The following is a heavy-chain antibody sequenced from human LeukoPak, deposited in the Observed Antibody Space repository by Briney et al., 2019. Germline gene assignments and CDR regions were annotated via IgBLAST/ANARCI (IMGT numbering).Heavy chain of an antibody. CDR2: INPSGGSA. Sequence: ASVKVSCKASGYTFTSYYMHWVRQAPGQGLEWMGIINPSGGSASYAQKFQGRVTMTRHTSISTAYMELSRLRSDDTAVYYCARIWNQPRFADYWGQGTLVTVSS. J-gene: IGHJ4*02. V-gene: IGHV1-46*01. CDR3: ARIWNQPRFADY. D-gene: IGHD1-1*01. CDR1: GYTFTSYY.